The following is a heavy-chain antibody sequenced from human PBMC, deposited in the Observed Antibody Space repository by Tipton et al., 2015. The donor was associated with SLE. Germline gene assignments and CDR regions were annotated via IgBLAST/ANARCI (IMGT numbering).Heavy chain of an antibody. Sequence: TLSLTCGIFGESFSGYYWSWIRQSPGKGLEWIGEINHRGDTNYNPSLKSRVIISADTSKNQVSLTLTSLTAADTAVYYCARGGRRTAAAGRYFHFWGQGTLVTVSS. V-gene: IGHV4-34*01. D-gene: IGHD6-13*01. CDR3: ARGGRRTAAAGRYFHF. CDR2: INHRGDT. CDR1: GESFSGYY. J-gene: IGHJ1*01.